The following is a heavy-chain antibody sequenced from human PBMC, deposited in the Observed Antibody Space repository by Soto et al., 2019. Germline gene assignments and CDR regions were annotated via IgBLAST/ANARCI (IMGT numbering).Heavy chain of an antibody. CDR3: ARRESDFWSGDYYYYYMDV. CDR1: GGSISSYY. V-gene: IGHV4-59*08. J-gene: IGHJ6*03. D-gene: IGHD3-3*01. CDR2: IYYSGST. Sequence: SETLSLTCTVSGGSISSYYWSWIRQPPGKGLEWIGYIYYSGSTNYNPSLKSRVTISVDTSKNQFSLKLSSVTAADTAVYYCARRESDFWSGDYYYYYMDVWGKGTTVTVSS.